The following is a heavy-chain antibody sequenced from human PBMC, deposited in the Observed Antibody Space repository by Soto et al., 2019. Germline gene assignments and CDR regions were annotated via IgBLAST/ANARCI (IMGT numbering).Heavy chain of an antibody. CDR1: GFSLSTSGVG. CDR3: AHRDYYYSSGYAPFDS. J-gene: IGHJ4*02. V-gene: IGHV2-5*01. D-gene: IGHD3-22*01. CDR2: LYWNEDK. Sequence: QITLKESGPTLVKPTQTLTLTCSFSGFSLSTSGVGVGWIRQPPGKALEWLVLLYWNEDKRYSPSLESRLTVTKDTSKNQVVLTMTNVDPVDTATYYCAHRDYYYSSGYAPFDSWGQGNLVTLSP.